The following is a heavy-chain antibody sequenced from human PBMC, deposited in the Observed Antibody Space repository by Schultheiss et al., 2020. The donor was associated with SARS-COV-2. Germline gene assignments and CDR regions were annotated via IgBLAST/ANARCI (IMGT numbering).Heavy chain of an antibody. CDR2: IYHSGST. V-gene: IGHV4-38-2*02. Sequence: SETLSLTCTVSGYSISSGYYWGWIRQPPGKGLEWIGSIYHSGSTNYNPSLKSRVTMSVDTSKNQFSLKLSSVTAADTAVYYCARTADYGDYLDYWGQGTLVTVSS. J-gene: IGHJ4*02. D-gene: IGHD4-17*01. CDR1: GYSISSGYY. CDR3: ARTADYGDYLDY.